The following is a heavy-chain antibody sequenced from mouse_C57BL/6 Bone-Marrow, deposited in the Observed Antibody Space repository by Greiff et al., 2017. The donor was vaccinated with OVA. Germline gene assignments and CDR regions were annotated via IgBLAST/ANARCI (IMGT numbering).Heavy chain of an antibody. CDR1: GYTFTDYY. V-gene: IGHV1-75*01. J-gene: IGHJ1*03. D-gene: IGHD4-1*01. CDR2: IFPGSGST. Sequence: QVHVKQSGPELVKPGASVKISCKASGYTFTDYYINWVKQRPGQGLEWIGWIFPGSGSTYYNEKFKGKATLTVDKSSSTAYMLLSSLTSEDSAVYFCALLGRVYWYFDVWGTGTTVTVSS. CDR3: ALLGRVYWYFDV.